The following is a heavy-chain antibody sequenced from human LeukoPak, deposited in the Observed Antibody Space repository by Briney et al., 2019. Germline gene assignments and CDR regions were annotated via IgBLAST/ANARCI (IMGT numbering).Heavy chain of an antibody. J-gene: IGHJ4*02. CDR1: GGSISSHY. V-gene: IGHV4-59*11. CDR3: ARITQYYFDY. Sequence: SETLSLTCTVSGGSISSHYWSWTRQPPGKGLEWIGYIYYSGSTNYNPSLKSRVTISIDTSKNQFSLKLSSVTAADTAVYYCARITQYYFDYWGQGTLVTVSS. CDR2: IYYSGST.